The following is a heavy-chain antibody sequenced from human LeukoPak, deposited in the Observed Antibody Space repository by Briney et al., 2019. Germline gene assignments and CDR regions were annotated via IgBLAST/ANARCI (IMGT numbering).Heavy chain of an antibody. Sequence: GKSLRLSCAASGFTFSSYGMHWVRQAPGKGLEWVAVISYDGSNKYYADSVKGRFTISRDNSKNTLYLQMNSLGAEDTAVYYCAKDLDDYSSVWGQGTLVIVSS. J-gene: IGHJ4*02. D-gene: IGHD4-11*01. V-gene: IGHV3-30*18. CDR1: GFTFSSYG. CDR3: AKDLDDYSSV. CDR2: ISYDGSNK.